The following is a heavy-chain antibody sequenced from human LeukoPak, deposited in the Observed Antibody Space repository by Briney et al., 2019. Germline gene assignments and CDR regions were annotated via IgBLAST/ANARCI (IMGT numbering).Heavy chain of an antibody. CDR1: GFTFSNHG. V-gene: IGHV3-23*01. Sequence: GGSLRLSCAASGFTFSNHGMNWARQAPGKGLEWVSGISPSGDITYYADSEKGRFTISRDNSKNTLYLEVNSLRAEDTAVYYCARAGGYCGRISCPYYFDYWDQGSLVAVSS. CDR3: ARAGGYCGRISCPYYFDY. D-gene: IGHD2-15*01. J-gene: IGHJ4*02. CDR2: ISPSGDIT.